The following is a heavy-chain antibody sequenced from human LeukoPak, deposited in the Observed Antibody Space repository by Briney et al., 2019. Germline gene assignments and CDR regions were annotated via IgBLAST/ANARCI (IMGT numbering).Heavy chain of an antibody. D-gene: IGHD1-1*01. Sequence: SETLSLTCTVSGGSISSYYWSWIRQPTGKGLEWIGRIYTSGSTNYNPSLKSRVTMSVDTSKNQFSLKLSSVTAADTAVYYCARVAGTTYYYYYMDVRGKGTTVTVSS. CDR2: IYTSGST. CDR1: GGSISSYY. V-gene: IGHV4-4*07. CDR3: ARVAGTTYYYYYMDV. J-gene: IGHJ6*03.